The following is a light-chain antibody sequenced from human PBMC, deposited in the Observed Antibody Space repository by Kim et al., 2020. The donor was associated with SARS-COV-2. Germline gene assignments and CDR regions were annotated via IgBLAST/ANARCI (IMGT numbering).Light chain of an antibody. V-gene: IGLV3-21*01. Sequence: SYELTQPHSVSVAPGKTAMITCGGNNIGRRSVHWYQQMPGQAPVLVLSYESDRPSGIPERFSGSTSGSTVTLTIRRVEVGDEADYYCQASDTSSDYWLFG. J-gene: IGLJ3*02. CDR2: YES. CDR3: QASDTSSDYWL. CDR1: NIGRRS.